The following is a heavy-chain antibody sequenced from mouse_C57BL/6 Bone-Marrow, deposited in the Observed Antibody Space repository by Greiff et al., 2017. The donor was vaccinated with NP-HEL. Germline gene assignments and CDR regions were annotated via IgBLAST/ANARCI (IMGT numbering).Heavy chain of an antibody. Sequence: EVKLMESGGGLVKPGGSLKLSCAASGFPFSDYGMHWVRLAPEKGLEWVAYISSGSSTIYYADTVKGRFTISRDNAKNTLFLQMTSLRSEDTAMYYCANGNYPFDYWGQGTTLTVSS. J-gene: IGHJ2*01. CDR1: GFPFSDYG. V-gene: IGHV5-17*01. CDR3: ANGNYPFDY. D-gene: IGHD2-1*01. CDR2: ISSGSSTI.